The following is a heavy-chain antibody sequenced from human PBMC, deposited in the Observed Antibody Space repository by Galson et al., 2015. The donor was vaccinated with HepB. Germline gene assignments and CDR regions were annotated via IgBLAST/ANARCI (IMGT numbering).Heavy chain of an antibody. CDR2: ISSTSAYI. Sequence: SLRLSCAASGFNFSNYNMNWVRQAPGKGLEWVSSISSTSAYIYYADSVKGRFTVSRDNAKNSLYLQMNSLRDEDTAVYYCARDPPLGTPFDYWGQGTLVTVSS. CDR3: ARDPPLGTPFDY. V-gene: IGHV3-21*04. J-gene: IGHJ4*02. CDR1: GFNFSNYN. D-gene: IGHD7-27*01.